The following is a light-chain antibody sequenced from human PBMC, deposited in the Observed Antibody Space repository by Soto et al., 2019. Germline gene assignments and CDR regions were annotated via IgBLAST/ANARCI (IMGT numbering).Light chain of an antibody. V-gene: IGKV1-39*01. CDR3: QQSYRAPLS. CDR1: QSITSH. Sequence: DIQMTQSPPSLSASIGDRVNITCRASQSITSHLNWYQISPGKAPILLIHSASNLQSGVPSRFSGSRAGTDFTLTISSLQPEDFAAYYCQQSYRAPLSFGGGTRVEIK. J-gene: IGKJ4*01. CDR2: SAS.